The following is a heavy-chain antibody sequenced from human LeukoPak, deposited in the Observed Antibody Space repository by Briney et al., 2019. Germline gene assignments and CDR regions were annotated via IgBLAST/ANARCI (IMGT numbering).Heavy chain of an antibody. V-gene: IGHV3-23*01. CDR1: GFTFSSYA. J-gene: IGHJ4*02. D-gene: IGHD6-13*01. Sequence: GGSLRLSCAASGFTFSSYAMNWVRQAPGKGLEWVSGLSGSGRGGSTYYAASVKGRFTISRENSKNTLYLQMNSLRAEDTAVYYCAKSLAAAGNYWGQGTLVTVSS. CDR3: AKSLAAAGNY. CDR2: LSGSGRGGST.